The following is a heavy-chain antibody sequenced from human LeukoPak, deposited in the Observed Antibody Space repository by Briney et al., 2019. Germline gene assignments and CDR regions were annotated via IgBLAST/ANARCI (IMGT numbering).Heavy chain of an antibody. CDR2: IYYSGST. J-gene: IGHJ4*02. CDR3: ARDITGSFDY. Sequence: SETLSLTCTVSGDSISSSSYYWGWIRQPPGKGLEWIGSIYYSGSTYYNPSLKSRVTISVDTSKDQFSLKLSSVTAADTAVYYCARDITGSFDYWGQGNLVTVSS. CDR1: GDSISSSSYY. D-gene: IGHD1-14*01. V-gene: IGHV4-39*07.